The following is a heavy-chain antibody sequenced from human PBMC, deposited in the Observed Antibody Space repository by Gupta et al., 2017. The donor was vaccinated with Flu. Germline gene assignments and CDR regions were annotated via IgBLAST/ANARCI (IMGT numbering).Heavy chain of an antibody. CDR3: AAGIKDSNSGYYWDY. V-gene: IGHV1-69*06. J-gene: IGHJ4*02. CDR1: GGVFSSYA. Sequence: QVQLLQSGAEVNKPASSVKVSCKASGGVFSSYAISWLRQAPGQGLEWMGGIIPIFGTANYAQKFQGRVTITADKSTCTAYMLLSSLRSEDTAVYYCAAGIKDSNSGYYWDYWGQGTLVTVSS. CDR2: IIPIFGTA. D-gene: IGHD3-22*01.